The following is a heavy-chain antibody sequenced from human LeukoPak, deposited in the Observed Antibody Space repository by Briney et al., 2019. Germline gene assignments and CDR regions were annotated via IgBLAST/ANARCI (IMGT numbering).Heavy chain of an antibody. Sequence: SETLSLTCTVSGGSMNNYYWSWVRQSPEKGLEWIGYISYSGSTNSNPSLKSRVTISLDTSKNQFSLKLTSVTAADTAVYYCACQKLLWFGELSYFDYWGQGTLVTVSS. CDR3: ACQKLLWFGELSYFDY. CDR2: ISYSGST. CDR1: GGSMNNYY. V-gene: IGHV4-59*01. J-gene: IGHJ4*02. D-gene: IGHD3-10*01.